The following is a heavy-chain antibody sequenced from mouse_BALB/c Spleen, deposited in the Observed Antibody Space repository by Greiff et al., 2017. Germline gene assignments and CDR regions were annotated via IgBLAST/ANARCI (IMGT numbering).Heavy chain of an antibody. CDR2: ISSGSSTI. D-gene: IGHD1-1*01. CDR1: GFTFSSFG. J-gene: IGHJ3*01. Sequence: EVQVVESGGGLVQPGGSRKLSCAASGFTFSSFGMHWVRQAPEKGLEWVAYISSGSSTIYYADTVKGRFTISRDNPKNTLFLQMTSLRSEDTAMYYCARSNYYGSSVAYWGQGTLVTVSA. V-gene: IGHV5-17*02. CDR3: ARSNYYGSSVAY.